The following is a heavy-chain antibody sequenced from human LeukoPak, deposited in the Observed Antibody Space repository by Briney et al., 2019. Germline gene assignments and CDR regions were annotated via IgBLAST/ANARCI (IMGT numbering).Heavy chain of an antibody. J-gene: IGHJ4*02. V-gene: IGHV3-23*01. CDR2: ISASGGST. D-gene: IGHD7-27*01. Sequence: GGSLRLSCAASGFTFTNYALSWVRQAPGKGLEWVSGISASGGSTYYADSVKGRFTISRDNSKNTLYLQMNSLRAEDTAVYYCAKKVPANWGSYFDYWGQGTLVTVSS. CDR1: GFTFTNYA. CDR3: AKKVPANWGSYFDY.